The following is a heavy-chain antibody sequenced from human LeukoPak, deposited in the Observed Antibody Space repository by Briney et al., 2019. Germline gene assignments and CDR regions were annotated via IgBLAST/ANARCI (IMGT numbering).Heavy chain of an antibody. V-gene: IGHV3-23*01. CDR2: VSGSGGST. J-gene: IGHJ4*02. CDR3: AKDSRGYDKPFDY. Sequence: GGSLRLSCAASGFTFSIDAMSAGPGAPGKGREWGSAVSGSGGSTYYADSVKGRFPISRDNSKNTLYLQMNSLRDEDTAIYYCAKDSRGYDKPFDYWGQGTLVTVSS. CDR1: GFTFSIDA. D-gene: IGHD5-12*01.